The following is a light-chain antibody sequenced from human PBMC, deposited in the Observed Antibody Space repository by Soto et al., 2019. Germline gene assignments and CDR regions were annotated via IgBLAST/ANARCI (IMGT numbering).Light chain of an antibody. CDR3: QQYGSSPLVT. CDR2: GAS. Sequence: VVLTQSPGTLSLSPGERATLSCRASQSVSSSYLAWYQQKPGQPPRLLLYGASSRATGIPDRFSGSGSGTEFTLTISRLEPEDFAGYYCQQYGSSPLVTFGQGTRLEIK. CDR1: QSVSSSY. J-gene: IGKJ5*01. V-gene: IGKV3-20*01.